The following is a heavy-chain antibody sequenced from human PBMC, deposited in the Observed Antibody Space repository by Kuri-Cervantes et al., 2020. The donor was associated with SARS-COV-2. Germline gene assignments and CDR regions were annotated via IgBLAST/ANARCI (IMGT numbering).Heavy chain of an antibody. CDR1: GGSITPYF. D-gene: IGHD6-19*01. J-gene: IGHJ4*02. Sequence: GSLRLSCSVSGGSITPYFWTWIRQPPGKGLEWIGYIHYTGYTNYNPSLTSRVSISLDTSHSQFSLTLSSVTAADTAVYYCARELGYSSAWSQGDYFDNWGQGTLVPVSS. V-gene: IGHV4-59*01. CDR3: ARELGYSSAWSQGDYFDN. CDR2: IHYTGYT.